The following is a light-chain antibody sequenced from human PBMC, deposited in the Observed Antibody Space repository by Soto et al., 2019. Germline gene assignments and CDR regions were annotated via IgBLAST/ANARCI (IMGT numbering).Light chain of an antibody. CDR1: SSDVGLYNY. J-gene: IGLJ1*01. Sequence: QSALTQPASVSGSPGQSIIISCNGTSSDVGLYNYLSWYQQHPGKAPKLIIYEVTNRPSGVSNRFSGSKSGNTASLTISGLQAEDEADYSCSSYTSSRTPYVFGSGTKLTVL. CDR2: EVT. V-gene: IGLV2-14*01. CDR3: SSYTSSRTPYV.